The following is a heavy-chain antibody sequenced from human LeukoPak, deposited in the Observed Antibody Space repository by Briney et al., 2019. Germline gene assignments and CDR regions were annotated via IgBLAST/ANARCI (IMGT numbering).Heavy chain of an antibody. CDR1: GFTLSTYW. Sequence: GGSLRLSCAASGFTLSTYWMTWVRQAPGKGLEWVANIKQDGSEKYYADSVKGRFTISGDNAKNSLYLQMNSLRAEDTAVYYCARLKGEHSLFEYWGQGTLVTASS. CDR2: IKQDGSEK. CDR3: ARLKGEHSLFEY. D-gene: IGHD2-21*01. V-gene: IGHV3-7*02. J-gene: IGHJ4*02.